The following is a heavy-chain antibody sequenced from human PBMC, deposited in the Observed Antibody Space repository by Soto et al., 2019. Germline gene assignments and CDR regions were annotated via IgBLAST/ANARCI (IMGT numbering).Heavy chain of an antibody. CDR2: MNPNSGNT. D-gene: IGHD3-3*01. J-gene: IGHJ6*03. V-gene: IGHV1-8*01. Sequence: TGXGLEWMGWMNPNSGNTGYAQKFQGRVTMTRNTSISTAYMELSSLRSEDTAVYYCARGAGPGSYYDFWSGYYYYYYYYMDVWGKGTTVTVSS. CDR3: ARGAGPGSYYDFWSGYYYYYYYYMDV.